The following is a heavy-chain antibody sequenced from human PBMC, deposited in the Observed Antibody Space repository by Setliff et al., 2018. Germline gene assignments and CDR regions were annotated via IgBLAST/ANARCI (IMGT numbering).Heavy chain of an antibody. J-gene: IGHJ4*02. D-gene: IGHD3-10*01. V-gene: IGHV4-59*02. Sequence: SETLSLTCTVSGGSVKSHYWSWIRQTPEKGLEWIGFVFYSGDTRYNPSLKSRVTMSVDTSMNQFSLNLNSVAASDTAVYYCARDRTYYASGTYTRWFDYWGQGSLVTVSS. CDR3: ARDRTYYASGTYTRWFDY. CDR2: VFYSGDT. CDR1: GGSVKSHY.